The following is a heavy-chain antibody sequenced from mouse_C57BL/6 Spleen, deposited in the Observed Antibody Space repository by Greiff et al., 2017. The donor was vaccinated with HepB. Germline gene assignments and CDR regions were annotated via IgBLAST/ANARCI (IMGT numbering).Heavy chain of an antibody. Sequence: EVQLVESGAELVRPGASVKLSCTASGFNIKDDYMHWVKQRPEQGLEWIGWIDPENGDTEYASKVQGKATITADTSSNTAYLQLSSLTSEDTAVYYCTTNYYGNRDYWGQGTTLTVSS. CDR2: IDPENGDT. CDR3: TTNYYGNRDY. D-gene: IGHD2-1*01. J-gene: IGHJ2*01. V-gene: IGHV14-4*01. CDR1: GFNIKDDY.